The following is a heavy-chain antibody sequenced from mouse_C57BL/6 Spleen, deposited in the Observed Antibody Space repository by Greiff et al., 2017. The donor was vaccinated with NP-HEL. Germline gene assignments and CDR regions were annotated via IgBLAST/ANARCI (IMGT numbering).Heavy chain of an antibody. V-gene: IGHV5-17*01. CDR3: ARHYSNYVDYAMDY. Sequence: EVQGVESGGGLVKPGGSLKLSCAASGFTFSDYGMHWVRQAPEKGLEWVAYISSGSSTIYYADTVKGRFTISRDNAKNTLFLQMTSLRSEDTAMYYCARHYSNYVDYAMDYWGQGTSVTVSS. J-gene: IGHJ4*01. CDR1: GFTFSDYG. CDR2: ISSGSSTI. D-gene: IGHD2-5*01.